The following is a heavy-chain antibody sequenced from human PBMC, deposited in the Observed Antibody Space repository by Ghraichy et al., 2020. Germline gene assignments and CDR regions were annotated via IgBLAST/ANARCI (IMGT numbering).Heavy chain of an antibody. J-gene: IGHJ6*02. Sequence: SQTLSLTCAVYGGSFRGYSWTWIRQPPGKGLECIGEMNHSGSTNYNPSLKSRVTISVDTSKNHFSLKLRSVTAAYTAVYYCARATIRDGMDVWGQGTTVTVSS. V-gene: IGHV4-34*01. CDR1: GGSFRGYS. CDR2: MNHSGST. D-gene: IGHD5-12*01. CDR3: ARATIRDGMDV.